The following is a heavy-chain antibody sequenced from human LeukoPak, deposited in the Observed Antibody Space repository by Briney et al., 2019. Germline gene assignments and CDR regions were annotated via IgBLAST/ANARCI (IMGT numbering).Heavy chain of an antibody. V-gene: IGHV1-2*02. J-gene: IGHJ5*02. D-gene: IGHD1-14*01. Sequence: ASVKVSCKASGYTFTRYYMHWVRQAPGQGLEWMGWINPNSGGTNYAQKFQGRVTMTRDTSISTAYMELSRLRSDDTAVYYCARDFRRITSNWFDPWGQGTLVTVSS. CDR1: GYTFTRYY. CDR2: INPNSGGT. CDR3: ARDFRRITSNWFDP.